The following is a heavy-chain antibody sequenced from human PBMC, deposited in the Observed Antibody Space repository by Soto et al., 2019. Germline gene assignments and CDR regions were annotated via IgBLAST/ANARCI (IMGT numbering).Heavy chain of an antibody. CDR2: INDYGTTI. Sequence: GGSLRLSCAASGFTLGNYWMHWVRQAPGKGLVWVSRINDYGTTINYTESVEGRFIISRDDAKSEVYLQMNNLRAADSAVYYCARGGLEPFDYWGQGALVTGSS. D-gene: IGHD1-1*01. V-gene: IGHV3-74*01. J-gene: IGHJ4*02. CDR3: ARGGLEPFDY. CDR1: GFTLGNYW.